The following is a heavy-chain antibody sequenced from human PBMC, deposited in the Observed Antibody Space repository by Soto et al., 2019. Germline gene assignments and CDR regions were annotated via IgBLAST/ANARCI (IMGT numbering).Heavy chain of an antibody. CDR1: GFTFSSYA. J-gene: IGHJ6*02. CDR2: ISYDGSNK. Sequence: GSLRLSCAASGFTFSSYAMHWVRQAPGKGLEWVAVISYDGSNKYYADSVKGRFTISRDNSKNTLYLQMNSLRAEDTAVYYCARDGITMIVVVITPYYYGMDVWGQGTTVTVSS. V-gene: IGHV3-30*04. CDR3: ARDGITMIVVVITPYYYGMDV. D-gene: IGHD3-22*01.